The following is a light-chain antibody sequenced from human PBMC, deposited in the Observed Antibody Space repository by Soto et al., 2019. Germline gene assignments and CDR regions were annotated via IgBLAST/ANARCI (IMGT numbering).Light chain of an antibody. J-gene: IGLJ3*02. CDR2: SDN. CDR1: NSNIGSNA. Sequence: QSVLTQPPSASGAPGQTVPISCSGGNSNIGSNAVNWYQHLPGSAPKLLIYSDNQRPSGVPDRFSGSNSGTSASLVISGLQSEDEADYYCAARDDRLNGVVFGGGTKLTVL. V-gene: IGLV1-44*01. CDR3: AARDDRLNGVV.